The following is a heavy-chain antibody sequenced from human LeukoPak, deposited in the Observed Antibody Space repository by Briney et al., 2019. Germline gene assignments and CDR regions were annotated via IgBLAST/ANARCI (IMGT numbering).Heavy chain of an antibody. CDR3: ARASGIAAAGMFDP. CDR1: GYTFTRYG. CDR2: ISAYNGNT. D-gene: IGHD6-13*01. Sequence: ASVKVSCKASGYTFTRYGISWVRQAPGQGLEWMGWISAYNGNTNYAQKLQGRVTMTTDTSTSTAYMELRSLRSDDTAVYYCARASGIAAAGMFDPWGQGTLVTVSS. V-gene: IGHV1-18*01. J-gene: IGHJ5*02.